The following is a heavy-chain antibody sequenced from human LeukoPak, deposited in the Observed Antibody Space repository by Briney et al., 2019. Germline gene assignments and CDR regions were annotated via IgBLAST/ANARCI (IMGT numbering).Heavy chain of an antibody. Sequence: GGSLRLSCAASGFTFSSYGMHWVRQAPGKGLEWVAVISYDGSNKYYADSVKGRFTISRDNSKNTLYLQMNSLRAEDTAVYYCANEGTGAVAGLYYYYYYGMDVWGQGTTVTVSS. CDR2: ISYDGSNK. J-gene: IGHJ6*02. CDR3: ANEGTGAVAGLYYYYYYGMDV. CDR1: GFTFSSYG. V-gene: IGHV3-30*18. D-gene: IGHD6-19*01.